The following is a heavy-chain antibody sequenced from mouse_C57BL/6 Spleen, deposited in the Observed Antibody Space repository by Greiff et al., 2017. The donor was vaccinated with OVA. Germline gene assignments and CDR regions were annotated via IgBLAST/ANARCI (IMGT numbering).Heavy chain of an antibody. Sequence: EVQVVESEGGLVQPGSSMKLSCTASGFTFSDYYMAWVRQVPEKGLEWVANINYDGSSTYYLDSLKSRFIISRDNAKNILYLQMSSLKSEDTATYYCARVYYYGSRHFDVWGTGTTVTVSS. CDR3: ARVYYYGSRHFDV. J-gene: IGHJ1*03. CDR1: GFTFSDYY. CDR2: INYDGSST. D-gene: IGHD1-1*01. V-gene: IGHV5-16*01.